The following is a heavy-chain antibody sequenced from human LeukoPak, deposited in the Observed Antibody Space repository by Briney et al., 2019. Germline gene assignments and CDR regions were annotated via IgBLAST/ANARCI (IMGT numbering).Heavy chain of an antibody. CDR3: ARVSARGGYGDDHFDY. V-gene: IGHV4-38-2*02. CDR2: IHHSERA. Sequence: SETLSLTCTVSGYSISSNYYWGWIRQPPGKGLEWIGSIHHSERAYYNPSLKSRVTISVDPSKNHFSLRVMSVTAAETAVYFCARVSARGGYGDDHFDYWGQGTLVTVSS. D-gene: IGHD4-17*01. J-gene: IGHJ4*02. CDR1: GYSISSNYY.